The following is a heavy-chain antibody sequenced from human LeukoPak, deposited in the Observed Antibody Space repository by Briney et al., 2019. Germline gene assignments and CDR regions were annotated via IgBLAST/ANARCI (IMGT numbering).Heavy chain of an antibody. CDR3: ARARGYDIPFDY. V-gene: IGHV4-59*02. CDR2: IYYSGST. CDR1: GGSVSNYY. D-gene: IGHD3-9*01. J-gene: IGHJ4*02. Sequence: SETLSLTCSVSGGSVSNYYWSWIRQPPGKGLEWIGYIYYSGSTNYNPSLKSRVTISVDTSKNQFSLKLSSVTAADTAVYYCARARGYDIPFDYWGQGTLVTVSS.